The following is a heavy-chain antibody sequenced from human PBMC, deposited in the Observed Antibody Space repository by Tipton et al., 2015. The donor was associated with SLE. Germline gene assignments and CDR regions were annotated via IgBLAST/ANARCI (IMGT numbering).Heavy chain of an antibody. Sequence: SLRLSCAASGFTFSNFAVSWVRQAPGKGLEWVSAISRSGDATYYADPVKGWFTISRDNSRNTLYLQMNSLRAEDTAVYYCAMRRGTADAFSYFDYGGQGILVTVSS. CDR1: GFTFSNFA. J-gene: IGHJ4*02. V-gene: IGHV3-23*01. CDR3: AMRRGTADAFSYFDY. D-gene: IGHD1/OR15-1a*01. CDR2: ISRSGDAT.